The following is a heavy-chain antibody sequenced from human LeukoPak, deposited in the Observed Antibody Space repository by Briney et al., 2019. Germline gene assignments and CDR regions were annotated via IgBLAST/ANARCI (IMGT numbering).Heavy chain of an antibody. J-gene: IGHJ3*01. D-gene: IGHD3-16*01. Sequence: GGSLRLSCAASGFTFSSYWMHWVRQAPGKGLAWVSRINTDGSSTSYVDSVKGRFTISRDNAKNTLYLQMNSLRAEDTAVYYCARDFLHLGGWGQGTMVTVSS. CDR2: INTDGSST. V-gene: IGHV3-74*01. CDR3: ARDFLHLGG. CDR1: GFTFSSYW.